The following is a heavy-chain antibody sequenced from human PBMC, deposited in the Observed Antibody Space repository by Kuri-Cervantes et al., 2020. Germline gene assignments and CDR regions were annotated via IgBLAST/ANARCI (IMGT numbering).Heavy chain of an antibody. CDR3: ATQVGVTAPAWVPTQF. CDR2: TRSSSGVI. V-gene: IGHV3-48*04. J-gene: IGHJ4*02. CDR1: GFTFSSYS. D-gene: IGHD2-21*02. Sequence: GGSLRLSCAASGFTFSSYSMGWVRQGPGKGLEWISYTRSSSGVIYYADSVRGRFAISRDNAKNSLYLQMNSLRAEDTAVYYCATQVGVTAPAWVPTQFWGRGTLVTVSS.